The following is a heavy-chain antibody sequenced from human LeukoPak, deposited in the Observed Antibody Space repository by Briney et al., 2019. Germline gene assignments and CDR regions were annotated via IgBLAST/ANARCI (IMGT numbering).Heavy chain of an antibody. Sequence: SETLSLTCTVSGGSIGSYYWSWIRQPPGNGLEWIGYIYYSGSTNYNPSLKSRVTISVDTSKNQFSLKLSSVTAADTAVYYCARHEGPEYVFDYWGQGTLVTVSS. CDR2: IYYSGST. D-gene: IGHD2-2*01. V-gene: IGHV4-59*08. CDR1: GGSIGSYY. J-gene: IGHJ4*02. CDR3: ARHEGPEYVFDY.